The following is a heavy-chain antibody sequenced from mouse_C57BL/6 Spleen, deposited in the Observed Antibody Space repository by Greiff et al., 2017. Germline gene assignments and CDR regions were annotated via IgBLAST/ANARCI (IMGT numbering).Heavy chain of an antibody. CDR3: ARDPISTVVATGAMDY. V-gene: IGHV1-64*01. CDR1: GYTFTSYW. Sequence: QVQLQQSGAELVKPGASVKLSCKASGYTFTSYWMHWVKQRPGQGLEWIGMIHPNSGSTNYNQKFKSKATLTVDKSSSTAYMQLSSLTSEDSAIYYCARDPISTVVATGAMDYWGQGTSVTVSS. D-gene: IGHD1-1*01. CDR2: IHPNSGST. J-gene: IGHJ4*01.